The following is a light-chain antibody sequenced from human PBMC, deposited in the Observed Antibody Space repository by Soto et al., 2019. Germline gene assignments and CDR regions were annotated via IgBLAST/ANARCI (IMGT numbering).Light chain of an antibody. CDR3: VLYMGSGISL. Sequence: QAVVTQEPSFSVSPGGTVTFTCGLSSGSVSTSYYPSWYQQTPGQAPRILIYNTDTRSSGVPDRFSGSILGNKAALTIAGAQADDEVDYYCVLYMGSGISLFGGWTKVTVL. J-gene: IGLJ2*01. CDR1: SGSVSTSYY. CDR2: NTD. V-gene: IGLV8-61*01.